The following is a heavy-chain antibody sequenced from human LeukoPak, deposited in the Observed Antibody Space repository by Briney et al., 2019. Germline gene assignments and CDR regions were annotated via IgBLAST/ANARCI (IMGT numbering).Heavy chain of an antibody. CDR1: GGSISSGDYY. Sequence: PSQTLSLTCTDSGGSISSGDYYWSWIRQPPGKGLEWIGYIYHSGSTYYNPSLKSRVTISVDTSKNQFSLKLSSVTAADTAVYYCARVVSDWNYGYYYYYMDVWGKGTTVTVSS. V-gene: IGHV4-30-4*08. J-gene: IGHJ6*03. CDR2: IYHSGST. D-gene: IGHD1-7*01. CDR3: ARVVSDWNYGYYYYYMDV.